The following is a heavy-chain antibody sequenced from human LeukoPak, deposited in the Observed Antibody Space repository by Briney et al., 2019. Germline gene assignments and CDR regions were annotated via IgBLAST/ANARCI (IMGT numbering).Heavy chain of an antibody. V-gene: IGHV1-69*01. CDR3: ASFFYCGGDCFNNWFDP. J-gene: IGHJ5*02. Sequence: SVKVSCKASGGTFSSYAISWVRQAPGQGLEWMGGIIPIFGTANYAQKFQGRVTITADESTSTAYMELSSLRSEDTAVYYCASFFYCGGDCFNNWFDPWGQGTLVTVSS. CDR1: GGTFSSYA. CDR2: IIPIFGTA. D-gene: IGHD2-21*02.